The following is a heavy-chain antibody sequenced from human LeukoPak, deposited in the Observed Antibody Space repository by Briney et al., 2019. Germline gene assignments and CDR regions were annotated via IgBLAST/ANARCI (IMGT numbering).Heavy chain of an antibody. D-gene: IGHD6-6*01. CDR3: ARDLEYSSSSLGPGDY. J-gene: IGHJ4*02. Sequence: EASVKVSCKASGYTFTSYYMHWVRQAPGQGLEWMGIINPSGGSTSYAQKFQGRVTMTRDTSTSTVYMELSSLRSEDTAVYYCARDLEYSSSSLGPGDYWGQGTLVTVSS. V-gene: IGHV1-46*01. CDR1: GYTFTSYY. CDR2: INPSGGST.